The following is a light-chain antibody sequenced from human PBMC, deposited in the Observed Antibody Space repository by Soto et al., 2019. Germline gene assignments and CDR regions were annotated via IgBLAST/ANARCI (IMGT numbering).Light chain of an antibody. CDR2: DNN. Sequence: QAVVTQSPSVSAAPGQKVTISCSGSSSNIGNNYVSWYQQLPGTAPKLLIYDNNRRPSGIRDRFSGSKSGTSGTLDITGLQTGDEADYYCATWDGSLPGEVFGGGTQLTVL. J-gene: IGLJ2*01. CDR3: ATWDGSLPGEV. CDR1: SSNIGNNY. V-gene: IGLV1-51*01.